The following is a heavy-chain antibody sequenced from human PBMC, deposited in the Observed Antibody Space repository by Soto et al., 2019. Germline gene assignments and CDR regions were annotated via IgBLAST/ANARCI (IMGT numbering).Heavy chain of an antibody. Sequence: SETLSLTCAVYGGSFSAYYWSWIRQPPGKGLEWIGEINHRGSTNYNPSLGSRLTISVDTSKNQFSLKLSSVTAADTAVYYCARGGRLAGTTPLFDNWGQGALVTVSS. CDR2: INHRGST. D-gene: IGHD6-13*01. J-gene: IGHJ4*02. CDR1: GGSFSAYY. V-gene: IGHV4-34*01. CDR3: ARGGRLAGTTPLFDN.